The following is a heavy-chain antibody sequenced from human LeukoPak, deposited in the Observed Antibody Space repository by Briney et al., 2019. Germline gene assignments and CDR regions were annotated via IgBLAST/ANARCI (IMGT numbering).Heavy chain of an antibody. CDR3: ARDSSGWHSSDY. CDR2: INPSGGST. D-gene: IGHD6-19*01. CDR1: GYTFTSYY. Sequence: GASVKVSCKASGYTFTSYYMHWVRQAPGQGLEWMGIINPSGGSTSYAQKFQGRVTMTRDTSTSTVYTELSSLRSEVTAVYYCARDSSGWHSSDYWGQGTLVTVSS. J-gene: IGHJ4*02. V-gene: IGHV1-46*01.